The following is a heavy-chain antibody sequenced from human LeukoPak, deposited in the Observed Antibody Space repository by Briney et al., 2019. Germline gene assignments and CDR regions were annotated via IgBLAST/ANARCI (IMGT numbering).Heavy chain of an antibody. D-gene: IGHD6-19*01. J-gene: IGHJ4*02. CDR3: VSGPSVAGLYDY. CDR1: GGTFSSYS. V-gene: IGHV3-21*01. CDR2: ISSSSSYI. Sequence: GGSLRLSCAASGGTFSSYSRNWVRQAPGKGLEWVSSISSSSSYIYYADSVKGGFTISRENEKNSLYMQMNSVRAEDTAVYYGVSGPSVAGLYDYWGQGNLVTVSS.